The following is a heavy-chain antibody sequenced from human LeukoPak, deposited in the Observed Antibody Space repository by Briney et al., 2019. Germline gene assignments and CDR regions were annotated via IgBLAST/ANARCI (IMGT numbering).Heavy chain of an antibody. CDR1: GGSFSGYY. J-gene: IGHJ5*02. Sequence: SSETLSPTCAVYGGSFSGYYWSWIRQPPGKGLGWIGEINHSGSTNYNPSLKSRVTISVDTSKNQFSLKLSSVTAADTAVYYCARDDYGDSKGRFDPWGQGTLVTVSS. V-gene: IGHV4-34*01. D-gene: IGHD4-17*01. CDR3: ARDDYGDSKGRFDP. CDR2: INHSGST.